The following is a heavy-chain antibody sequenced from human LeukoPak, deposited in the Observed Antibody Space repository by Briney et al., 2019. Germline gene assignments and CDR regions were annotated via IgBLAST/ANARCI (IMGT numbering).Heavy chain of an antibody. CDR1: GGSFSGYY. D-gene: IGHD3-10*01. CDR3: ARGPRITMVRGVINGDY. CDR2: INHSGST. V-gene: IGHV4-34*01. J-gene: IGHJ4*02. Sequence: SETVSLTCAVYGGSFSGYYWSWIRQPPGKGLEWIGEINHSGSTNYNPSLKSRVTISVDTSKNQFSLKLSSVTAADTAVYYCARGPRITMVRGVINGDYWGQGTLVTVSS.